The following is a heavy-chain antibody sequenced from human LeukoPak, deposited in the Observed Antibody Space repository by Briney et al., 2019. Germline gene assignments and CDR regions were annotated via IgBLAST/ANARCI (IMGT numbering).Heavy chain of an antibody. V-gene: IGHV3-23*01. CDR3: AKGSYSSGWYESDY. CDR1: GFTFSSYA. CDR2: ISGSGAST. Sequence: PGGSLRLSCAASGFTFSSYAMSWVRQAPGKGLEWVSVISGSGASTYYADSVKGRFTISRDNSKNTLNLQMNSLRAEDTAVYYCAKGSYSSGWYESDYWGQGTLVTVSS. J-gene: IGHJ4*02. D-gene: IGHD6-19*01.